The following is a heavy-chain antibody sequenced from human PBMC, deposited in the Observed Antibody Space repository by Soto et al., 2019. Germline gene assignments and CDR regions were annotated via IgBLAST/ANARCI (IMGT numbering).Heavy chain of an antibody. J-gene: IGHJ6*02. CDR3: AADGPAIGNYYYYYGMDV. CDR1: GFTFTSSA. Sequence: QMQLVQSGPEVKKPRTSVKVSCKASGFTFTSSAVQWVRQARGQRLEWIGWIVVGSGNTNYAQKFQERVTITRDMSTSTAYMELSSLRSEDTAVYYCAADGPAIGNYYYYYGMDVWGQGTTVTVSS. CDR2: IVVGSGNT. V-gene: IGHV1-58*01.